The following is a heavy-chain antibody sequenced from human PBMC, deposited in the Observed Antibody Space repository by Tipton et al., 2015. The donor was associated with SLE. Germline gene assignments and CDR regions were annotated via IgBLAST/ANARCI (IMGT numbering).Heavy chain of an antibody. Sequence: GLVKPSETLSLTCTVSGYSISSGYYWGWIRQPPGKGLEWIGSIYHSGSTYYNPSLKSRVTISVDTSKNQFSLKLSSVTAADTAVYYCARVASSPDAFDIWGQGTMVTVSS. CDR2: IYHSGST. J-gene: IGHJ3*02. D-gene: IGHD6-6*01. CDR1: GYSISSGYY. CDR3: ARVASSPDAFDI. V-gene: IGHV4-38-2*02.